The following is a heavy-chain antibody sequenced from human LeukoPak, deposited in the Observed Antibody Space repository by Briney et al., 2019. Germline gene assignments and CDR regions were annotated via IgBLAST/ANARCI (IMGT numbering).Heavy chain of an antibody. CDR2: TKPDGSAE. CDR3: ARDGGLNKYFDY. J-gene: IGHJ4*02. Sequence: PGGSLRLSCAASGFTFRNYWMCWVRQAPGEGREWVANTKPDGSAEYYADSVRGRFTTSRDNANNLLYLQMNRLRAEDTSFFFFARDGGLNKYFDYCVQGTRATVSS. D-gene: IGHD2-15*01. CDR1: GFTFRNYW. V-gene: IGHV3-7*01.